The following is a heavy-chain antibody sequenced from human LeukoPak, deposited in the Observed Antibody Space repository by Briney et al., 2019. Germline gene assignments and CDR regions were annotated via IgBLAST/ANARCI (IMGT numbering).Heavy chain of an antibody. CDR1: GDSISSSSYY. J-gene: IGHJ4*02. CDR3: ARRIPVAGIS. CDR2: IYYSGST. V-gene: IGHV4-39*01. Sequence: SETLSLTCTVSGDSISSSSYYWGCIRRPPGKVLEWIGSIYYSGSTYYNPSLESRVTISIDTSKNQFSLKLSSVAAAGTGVYFCARRIPVAGISWGQGTLVTVCS. D-gene: IGHD6-19*01.